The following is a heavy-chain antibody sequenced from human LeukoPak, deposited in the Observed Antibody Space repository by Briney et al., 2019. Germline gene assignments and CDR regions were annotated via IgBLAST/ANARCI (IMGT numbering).Heavy chain of an antibody. J-gene: IGHJ4*02. CDR1: GFTFSRYS. CDR2: IKQDGSEK. D-gene: IGHD3-10*01. CDR3: ARVGAPPGLVDY. V-gene: IGHV3-7*01. Sequence: GGSLRLSCAASGFTFSRYSMNWVRQAPGKGLEWVANIKQDGSEKYYVDSVKGRFTISRDNAKNSLYLQMNSLRAEDTAVYYCARVGAPPGLVDYWGQGTLVTVSS.